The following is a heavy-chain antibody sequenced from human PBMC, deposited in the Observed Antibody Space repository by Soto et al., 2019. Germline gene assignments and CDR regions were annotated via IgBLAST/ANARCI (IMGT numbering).Heavy chain of an antibody. Sequence: ASVKVSCKASGNTFNSYYMHWVRQVPGQGLEWMGIINPSAGSTSYAQKFQGRITMTRDTSTSTAYMELRSLRSDDTAVYYCARGVGSGSYYNQYNWFDPWGQGTLVTVSS. D-gene: IGHD3-10*01. V-gene: IGHV1-46*02. CDR1: GNTFNSYY. CDR3: ARGVGSGSYYNQYNWFDP. CDR2: INPSAGST. J-gene: IGHJ5*02.